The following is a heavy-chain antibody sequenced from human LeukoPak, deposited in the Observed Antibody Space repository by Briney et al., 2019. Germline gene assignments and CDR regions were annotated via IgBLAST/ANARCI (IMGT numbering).Heavy chain of an antibody. D-gene: IGHD3-22*01. V-gene: IGHV4-30-4*01. Sequence: SETLSLTCTVSGGSISSGDYYWSWIRQPPGKGLEWIGYIYYSGSTYYNPSLKSRVTISVDTSKNQFSLKLSSVTAADTAVYYCARSYYYDSSGYYSSFDYWGQGTLVTVSS. CDR1: GGSISSGDYY. CDR3: ARSYYYDSSGYYSSFDY. CDR2: IYYSGST. J-gene: IGHJ4*02.